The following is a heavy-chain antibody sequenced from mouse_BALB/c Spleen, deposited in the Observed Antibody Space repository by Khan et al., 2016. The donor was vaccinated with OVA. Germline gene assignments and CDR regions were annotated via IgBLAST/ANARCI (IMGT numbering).Heavy chain of an antibody. CDR3: ARPYYGSAWFAY. Sequence: QVQLKQSGPGLVAPSQSLSIICTVSGFSLTSYGVHWVRQPPGKGLEWLGVMWAGGSTNYNSALMSRLSISIDNSKSQVFLKMNSLQTDEAAMYYCARPYYGSAWFAYWGQGTLVTVSA. CDR2: MWAGGST. CDR1: GFSLTSYG. D-gene: IGHD1-1*01. V-gene: IGHV2-9*02. J-gene: IGHJ3*01.